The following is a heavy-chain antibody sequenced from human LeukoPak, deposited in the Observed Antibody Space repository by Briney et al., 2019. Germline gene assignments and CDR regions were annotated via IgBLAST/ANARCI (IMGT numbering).Heavy chain of an antibody. Sequence: GGSLRLSCAASGFTFDDYAMHWVRQAPGKGLEWVSLISGDGGSTYYADSVKGRFTISRDNSKNSLYLQMNSLRTEGTALYYCAKDGSDIVVIPAVHYGMDVWGQGTTVTVSS. CDR3: AKDGSDIVVIPAVHYGMDV. J-gene: IGHJ6*02. CDR2: ISGDGGST. D-gene: IGHD2-2*01. V-gene: IGHV3-43*02. CDR1: GFTFDDYA.